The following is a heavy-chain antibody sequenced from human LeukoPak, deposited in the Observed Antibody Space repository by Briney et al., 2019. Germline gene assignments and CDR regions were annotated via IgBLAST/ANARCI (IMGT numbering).Heavy chain of an antibody. J-gene: IGHJ4*02. V-gene: IGHV1-18*01. D-gene: IGHD3-10*01. CDR3: ARTPYGSGSYLFYFDY. CDR2: ISAYNGNT. CDR1: GYTFTSYG. Sequence: ASVKVSCKASGYTFTSYGISWVRQAPGQGLEWMGWISAYNGNTNYAQKLQGRVTMTTDTSTSTAYMELRSLRSDDTTVYYCARTPYGSGSYLFYFDYWGQGTLVTVSS.